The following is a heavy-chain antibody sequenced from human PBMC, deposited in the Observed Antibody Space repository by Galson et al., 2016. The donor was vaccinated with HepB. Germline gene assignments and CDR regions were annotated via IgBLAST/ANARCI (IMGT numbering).Heavy chain of an antibody. D-gene: IGHD2-2*01. CDR1: GFTFSSYA. V-gene: IGHV3-23*01. J-gene: IGHJ5*02. CDR3: AKDPICSSTSCYHWFDP. CDR2: ISGRGDST. Sequence: SLRLSCAASGFTFSSYAMSWVRQAPGKGLEWVSIISGRGDSTHYADSVKGRFTISRDNSKNTLYLQMNRLRAEDTAVYYCAKDPICSSTSCYHWFDPWGQGTLVTVSS.